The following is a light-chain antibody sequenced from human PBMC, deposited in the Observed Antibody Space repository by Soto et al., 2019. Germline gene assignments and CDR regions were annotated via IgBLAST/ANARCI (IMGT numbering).Light chain of an antibody. CDR3: ASWDDNLNGVV. CDR1: NSNIGSNS. J-gene: IGLJ3*02. V-gene: IGLV1-44*01. Sequence: QSVLTQPPSASGTPGQRVTISCSGSNSNIGSNSVNWYQQLPGTAPKLPIYGSNQRPSGVPDRFSGSKSGTSASLAISGLQSEDEGVHYCASWDDNLNGVVFGGGTQLTVL. CDR2: GSN.